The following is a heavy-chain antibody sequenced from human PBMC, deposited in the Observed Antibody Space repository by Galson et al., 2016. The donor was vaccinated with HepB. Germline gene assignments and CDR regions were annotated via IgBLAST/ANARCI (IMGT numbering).Heavy chain of an antibody. CDR3: ARRQKNFYDY. CDR2: MYYSGTT. J-gene: IGHJ4*02. V-gene: IGHV4-39*01. CDR1: GDSIIRSYYY. Sequence: SETLSLTCTVSGDSIIRSYYYWGWIRQSPGKGLEWIGDMYYSGTTYYKPPLKSRVTISGDTSKNQFSLKLRSVTAADTAVYYCARRQKNFYDYWGQGTLVTVSS.